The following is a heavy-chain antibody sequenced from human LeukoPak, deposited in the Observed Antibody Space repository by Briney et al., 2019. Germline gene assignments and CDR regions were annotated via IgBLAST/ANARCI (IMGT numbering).Heavy chain of an antibody. CDR2: IYPGDSDT. D-gene: IGHD2-15*01. CDR3: ARPYCSGGSCYSRGGYFHH. J-gene: IGHJ1*01. Sequence: GESLKISFKGSGYRFTSYWIGWVRPMPGKGLEWMGIIYPGDSDTRYSPSIQGQVTISADKSTSTAYLQWSSLKASDTAMYYCARPYCSGGSCYSRGGYFHHWGQGTMVTVSS. V-gene: IGHV5-51*01. CDR1: GYRFTSYW.